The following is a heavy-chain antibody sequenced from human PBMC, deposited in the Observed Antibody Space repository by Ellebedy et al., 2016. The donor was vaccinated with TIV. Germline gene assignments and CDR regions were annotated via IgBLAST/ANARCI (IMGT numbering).Heavy chain of an antibody. CDR1: GLTFDDFA. V-gene: IGHV3-9*01. CDR3: ARGQRLVQGLNYYFGLDV. CDR2: TNYNGGSI. D-gene: IGHD2-8*02. Sequence: GGSLRLSXVASGLTFDDFAMHWVRQAPGKGLEWLAGTNYNGGSIGYADSVKGRFTISRDNAKNSLYLQMNNLRDEDTALYYCARGQRLVQGLNYYFGLDVWGQGTTVTVSS. J-gene: IGHJ6*02.